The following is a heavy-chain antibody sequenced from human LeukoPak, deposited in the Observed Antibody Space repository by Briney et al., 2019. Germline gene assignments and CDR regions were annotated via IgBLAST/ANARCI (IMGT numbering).Heavy chain of an antibody. CDR3: ARGYYDFWSGYFPLDP. Sequence: ASETLSLTCTVSGGSISSYYWSWIRQPPGKGLEWIGYIYYSGSTNYNPSLKSRVTISVDTSKNQFSLKLSSVTAADTAVYYCARGYYDFWSGYFPLDPWGQGTLVTVSS. D-gene: IGHD3-3*01. J-gene: IGHJ5*02. CDR2: IYYSGST. CDR1: GGSISSYY. V-gene: IGHV4-59*12.